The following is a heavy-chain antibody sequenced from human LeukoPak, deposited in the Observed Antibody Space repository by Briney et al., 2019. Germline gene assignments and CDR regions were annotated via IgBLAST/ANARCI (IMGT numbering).Heavy chain of an antibody. Sequence: SETLSLTCTVSGGSISSSSYYWGWIRQPPGKGLEWIGSIYYSGSTYYNPSLKSRVTISVDTSKNQFSLKLSSVTAADAAVYYCASYCSSTSCYARYYYMDVWGKGTTVTVSS. V-gene: IGHV4-39*01. J-gene: IGHJ6*03. D-gene: IGHD2-2*01. CDR2: IYYSGST. CDR1: GGSISSSSYY. CDR3: ASYCSSTSCYARYYYMDV.